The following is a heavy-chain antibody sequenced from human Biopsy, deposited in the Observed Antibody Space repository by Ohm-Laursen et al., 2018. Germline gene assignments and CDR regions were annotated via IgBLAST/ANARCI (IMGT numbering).Heavy chain of an antibody. CDR2: IYGGGSPV. Sequence: SLRLSCAASGFAFNLYEMNWVRQAPGKGMEWISYIYGGGSPVSYADSVKGRFTISRDDAQNSLYLHMSSLRAEDTAVYYCARLNSGTYDASDLWGQGTMVIVSS. D-gene: IGHD1-26*01. J-gene: IGHJ3*01. CDR3: ARLNSGTYDASDL. V-gene: IGHV3-48*03. CDR1: GFAFNLYE.